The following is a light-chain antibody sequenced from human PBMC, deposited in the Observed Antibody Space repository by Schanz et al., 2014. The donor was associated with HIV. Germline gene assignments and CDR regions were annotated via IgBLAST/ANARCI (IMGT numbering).Light chain of an antibody. CDR1: SSDVGADNS. V-gene: IGLV2-14*03. CDR3: NSYSHSNTYV. CDR2: DVT. J-gene: IGLJ1*01. Sequence: QSALTQPASVSGSPGQSITISCTGTSSDVGADNSVSWYQQHPGRAPRLLVYDVTYRPSGVSNRFSGSKSGNTASLTISGLQPEDEADYYCNSYSHSNTYVFGSGTKLIVL.